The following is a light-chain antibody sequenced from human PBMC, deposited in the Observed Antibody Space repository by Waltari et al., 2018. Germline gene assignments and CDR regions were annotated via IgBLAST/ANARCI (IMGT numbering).Light chain of an antibody. CDR2: DVS. CDR1: SSDVGGYNY. CDR3: CSYAGSYTVV. Sequence: QSALTQPRSVSGSPGPSVTISCTGTSSDVGGYNYVPWYQQYPGKAPKLMIYDVSKRPSGVPDRFSGSKSGNTASLTISGLQAEDEADYYCCSYAGSYTVVFGGGTKLTVL. J-gene: IGLJ2*01. V-gene: IGLV2-11*01.